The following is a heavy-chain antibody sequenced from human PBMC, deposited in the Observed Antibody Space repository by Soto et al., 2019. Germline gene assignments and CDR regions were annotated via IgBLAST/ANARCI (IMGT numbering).Heavy chain of an antibody. CDR3: ASRYDSSGLDAFDI. Sequence: SVKVSCKASGGTFSSYAISWVRQAPGQGLEWMGGIIPIFGTANYAQKFQGRVTITADESTSTAYMELSSLRSEDTAVYYCASRYDSSGLDAFDIWGQGTMVTVSS. CDR1: GGTFSSYA. V-gene: IGHV1-69*13. CDR2: IIPIFGTA. D-gene: IGHD3-22*01. J-gene: IGHJ3*02.